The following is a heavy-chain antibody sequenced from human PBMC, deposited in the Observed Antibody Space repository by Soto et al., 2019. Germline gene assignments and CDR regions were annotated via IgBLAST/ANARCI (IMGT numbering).Heavy chain of an antibody. J-gene: IGHJ4*02. Sequence: QVQLQESGPGLVKPSGTLSLTCAVSGGSISSSNWWSWVRQPPGTWLEWIEEIYHSGSTNYNPSLKSRVTISVDKSKNQFSLKLSSVTAADTAVYYCARDQDDSRGPPFDYWGQGTLVTVSS. CDR1: GGSISSSNW. V-gene: IGHV4-4*02. CDR3: ARDQDDSRGPPFDY. D-gene: IGHD3-22*01. CDR2: IYHSGST.